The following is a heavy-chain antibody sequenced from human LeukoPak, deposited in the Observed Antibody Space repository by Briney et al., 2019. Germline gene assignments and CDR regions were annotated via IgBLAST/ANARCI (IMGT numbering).Heavy chain of an antibody. CDR1: GFTFSDHY. CDR3: AGHRYCSSTSCLDY. CDR2: IKQDGSEQ. V-gene: IGHV3-7*01. D-gene: IGHD2-2*01. Sequence: PGGSLRLSCVASGFTFSDHYMTGVRQAPGKGLEWVANIKQDGSEQFYVDSVKGRFTIFRDNARNSLYLQMNSLRADDTAVYYCAGHRYCSSTSCLDYWGQGTLVTVSS. J-gene: IGHJ4*02.